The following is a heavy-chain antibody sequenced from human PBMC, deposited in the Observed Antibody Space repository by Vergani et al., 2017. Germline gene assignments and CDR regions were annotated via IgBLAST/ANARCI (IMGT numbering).Heavy chain of an antibody. Sequence: QVQLQESGPGLVKPSQTLSLTCTVSGGSISSGGYYWSWIRQHPGKGLEWIGYIYYSGITYYNPSLKSRVTISVDTSKNQFSLKLSSVTAADTAVYYCARTSWDCRSTSCYTPSYYYYYMDVWGKGTTVTVSS. V-gene: IGHV4-31*03. CDR2: IYYSGIT. D-gene: IGHD2-2*02. J-gene: IGHJ6*03. CDR1: GGSISSGGYY. CDR3: ARTSWDCRSTSCYTPSYYYYYMDV.